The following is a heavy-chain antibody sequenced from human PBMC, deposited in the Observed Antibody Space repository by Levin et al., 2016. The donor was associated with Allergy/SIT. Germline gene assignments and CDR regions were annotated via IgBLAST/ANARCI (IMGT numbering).Heavy chain of an antibody. CDR2: IYYSGNT. V-gene: IGHV4-59*13. CDR3: ARGREDYGMDV. J-gene: IGHJ6*02. CDR1: GGSIITYY. D-gene: IGHD5-24*01. Sequence: ESLKISCNVFGGSIITYYWSWIRQVPGKGVEWIGCIYYSGNTKYNPSLKSRVTISLDMSKNQFSLKMNSVTAADTAPYYCARGREDYGMDVWGQGTTVTVSS.